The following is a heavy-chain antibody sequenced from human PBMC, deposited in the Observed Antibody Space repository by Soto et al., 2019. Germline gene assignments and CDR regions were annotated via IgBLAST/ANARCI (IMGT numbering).Heavy chain of an antibody. V-gene: IGHV5-51*01. CDR1: ESSFTTYG. J-gene: IGHJ6*02. D-gene: IGHD3-10*01. CDR3: ASRGITLVRGAGGMDV. CDR2: IYPGDSDT. Sequence: GESLKISGKGSESSFTTYGIVWLRQIPGKGLEWMGIIYPGDSDTSYSTYFQGQVTISADKSISTAYLKWSSLKASDAAMYYCASRGITLVRGAGGMDVWGQGTTVTVSS.